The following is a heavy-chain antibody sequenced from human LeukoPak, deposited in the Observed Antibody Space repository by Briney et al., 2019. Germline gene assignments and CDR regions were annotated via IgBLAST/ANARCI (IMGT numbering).Heavy chain of an antibody. Sequence: GGSLRLSCAASGFTFSTYAMSWVRQAPGKRLEWVSAIGGSGGNTYYADSVKGRFTISRDNSKNTLYLQMNNLRAEDTAIYYCAKDNIYFGEFDYWGQGTLVTVSS. V-gene: IGHV3-23*01. J-gene: IGHJ4*02. CDR1: GFTFSTYA. D-gene: IGHD3-10*01. CDR2: IGGSGGNT. CDR3: AKDNIYFGEFDY.